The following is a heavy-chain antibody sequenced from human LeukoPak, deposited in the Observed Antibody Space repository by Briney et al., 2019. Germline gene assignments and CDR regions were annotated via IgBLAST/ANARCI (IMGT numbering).Heavy chain of an antibody. CDR3: ATMGSGSYRYFDY. CDR1: GYTFTGYY. CDR2: INPNSGGT. J-gene: IGHJ4*02. D-gene: IGHD3-10*01. Sequence: ASVKVSCKASGYTFTGYYMHWVRQAPGQGLEWMGWINPNSGGTNYAQKFQGRVTMTRDTSISTAYMELSRRRSDDTTVYYCATMGSGSYRYFDYWGQGTLVTVSS. V-gene: IGHV1-2*02.